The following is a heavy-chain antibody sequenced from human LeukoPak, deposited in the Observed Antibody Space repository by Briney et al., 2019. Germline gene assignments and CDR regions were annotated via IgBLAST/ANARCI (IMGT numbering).Heavy chain of an antibody. J-gene: IGHJ4*02. D-gene: IGHD3-22*01. CDR3: AKVSLYYYDSSGFDY. V-gene: IGHV3-23*01. CDR1: GFTLSSYA. Sequence: GGSLRLSCAASGFTLSSYAMSWVRQAPGKGLEWVSAISGSGGSTYYADSVKGRFTISRDNSKNTLYLQMNSLRAEDTAVYYCAKVSLYYYDSSGFDYGGQGTLVTVSS. CDR2: ISGSGGST.